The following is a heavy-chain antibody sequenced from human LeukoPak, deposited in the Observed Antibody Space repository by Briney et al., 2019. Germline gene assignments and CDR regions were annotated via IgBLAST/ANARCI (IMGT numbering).Heavy chain of an antibody. V-gene: IGHV4-4*07. D-gene: IGHD3-22*01. CDR3: ARVYYFSAFDI. Sequence: SETLSLTCTVSGGSIRSSYWSWIRQPAGKGLEWIGRIYNVGSTNYNPSLKSRITMSVDTSKNQFSLKLSSVTAADTAVYYCARVYYFSAFDIWGQGTMVTVSS. CDR2: IYNVGST. J-gene: IGHJ3*02. CDR1: GGSIRSSY.